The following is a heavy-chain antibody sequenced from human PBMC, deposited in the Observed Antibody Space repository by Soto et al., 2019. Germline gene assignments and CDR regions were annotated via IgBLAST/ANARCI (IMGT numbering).Heavy chain of an antibody. V-gene: IGHV6-1*01. CDR2: TYYRSKWYN. Sequence: SQTLSLTCAISGDSVSSNSAAWNWIRQSPSRGLEWLGRTYYRSKWYNDYAVSVKSRITINPDTSKNQFSLQLNSVTPEDTAVYYCARNPYYYDSSGYSGYYYYYGMDVWGPGTTVTVSS. J-gene: IGHJ6*02. CDR3: ARNPYYYDSSGYSGYYYYYGMDV. CDR1: GDSVSSNSAA. D-gene: IGHD3-22*01.